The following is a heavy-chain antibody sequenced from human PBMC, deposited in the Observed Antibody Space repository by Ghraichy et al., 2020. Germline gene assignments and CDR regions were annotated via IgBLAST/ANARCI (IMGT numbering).Heavy chain of an antibody. V-gene: IGHV3-23*01. J-gene: IGHJ4*02. CDR1: GFTFSSYA. D-gene: IGHD3-3*01. CDR2: ISGSGGKT. Sequence: GSLRLSCAASGFTFSSYAMSWVRQAPGTGLEWVSAISGSGGKTYYTDSAKGRFTISRDNSKNTLYLQMNSLRADDTAVYYCAKNKVYDFWGARRYFDYWGQGILVTVSS. CDR3: AKNKVYDFWGARRYFDY.